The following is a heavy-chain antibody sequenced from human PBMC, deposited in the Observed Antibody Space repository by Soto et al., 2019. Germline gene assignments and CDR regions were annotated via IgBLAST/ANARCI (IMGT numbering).Heavy chain of an antibody. D-gene: IGHD4-17*01. J-gene: IGHJ6*02. CDR2: MYYSGRT. CDR3: ARHGNTVTTGYYYGMDV. CDR1: GAPISSSNYY. Sequence: PSETLSLTCTVSGAPISSSNYYWGWIRQPPGRGLEWIGTMYYSGRTYYNPSLKSRVTTSVDTSKNQFSLKLSAVTATDTAVYYCARHGNTVTTGYYYGMDVWGQGTTVTVSS. V-gene: IGHV4-39*01.